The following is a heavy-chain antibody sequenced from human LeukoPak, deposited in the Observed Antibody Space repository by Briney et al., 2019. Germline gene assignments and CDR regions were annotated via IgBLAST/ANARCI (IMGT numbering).Heavy chain of an antibody. CDR2: IYYSGST. Sequence: PSETLSLTCTVSGGSISSSSYYWGWIRQPPGKGLEWIGSIYYSGSTYYNPSLKSRVTMSVDTSKNQFSLKLSSVTAADTAVYYCARDLGIAAAGTTLHNWFDPWGQGTLVTVSS. V-gene: IGHV4-39*07. CDR3: ARDLGIAAAGTTLHNWFDP. CDR1: GGSISSSSYY. D-gene: IGHD6-13*01. J-gene: IGHJ5*02.